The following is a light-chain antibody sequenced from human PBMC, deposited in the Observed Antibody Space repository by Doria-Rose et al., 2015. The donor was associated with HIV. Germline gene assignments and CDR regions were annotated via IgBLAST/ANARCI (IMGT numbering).Light chain of an antibody. CDR2: GAS. Sequence: TQSPSFPSASVGVRVTITCRASQGISRYLAWYQQKPGKAPTLLIFGASTLQSGVPSRFSGSGSGAEFTLTISSLQPEDFATYYCQQFDSFPRTFGQGTKVELK. J-gene: IGKJ1*01. CDR3: QQFDSFPRT. V-gene: IGKV1-9*01. CDR1: QGISRY.